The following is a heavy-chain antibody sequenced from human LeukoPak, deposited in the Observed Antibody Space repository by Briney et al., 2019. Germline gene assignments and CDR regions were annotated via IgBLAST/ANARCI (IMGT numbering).Heavy chain of an antibody. CDR1: GGSISSSSYY. V-gene: IGHV4-39*01. J-gene: IGHJ5*02. CDR3: ARQKGYDFSWFDP. D-gene: IGHD3-3*01. Sequence: PSETLSRTCTVSGGSISSSSYYWGWIRQPPGKGLEWIGSIYYSGSTYYNPSLKSRVTISVDTSKNQFSLKLSSVTAADTAVYYCARQKGYDFSWFDPWGQGTLVTVSS. CDR2: IYYSGST.